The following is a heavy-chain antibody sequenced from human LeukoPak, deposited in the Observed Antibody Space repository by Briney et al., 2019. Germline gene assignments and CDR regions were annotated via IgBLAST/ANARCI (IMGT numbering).Heavy chain of an antibody. Sequence: QTGGSLRLSCAGSGFIVSDNYMSWVRQAPGKGLEWVSVIYSGGSTFYADSVKGRFTISKDISKNTLYLQMNSLRAEDTAVYYCARDLDIVVVPAAMIYWGQGTLVTVSS. J-gene: IGHJ4*02. CDR2: IYSGGST. CDR3: ARDLDIVVVPAAMIY. CDR1: GFIVSDNY. D-gene: IGHD2-2*03. V-gene: IGHV3-53*05.